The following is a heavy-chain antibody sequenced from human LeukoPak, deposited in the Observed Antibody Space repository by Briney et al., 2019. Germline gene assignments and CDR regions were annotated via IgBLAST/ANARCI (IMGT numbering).Heavy chain of an antibody. Sequence: PSETLSLTCTVSGGSISSYYWSWIRQPPGKGLEWIGYIYYSGSTNYNPSLKSRVTISVDTSKNQFSLKLSSVTAADTAVYYCARDRLPGYCSGGSCYHAFDIWGQGTMVTVSS. CDR2: IYYSGST. CDR1: GGSISSYY. D-gene: IGHD2-15*01. CDR3: ARDRLPGYCSGGSCYHAFDI. J-gene: IGHJ3*02. V-gene: IGHV4-59*01.